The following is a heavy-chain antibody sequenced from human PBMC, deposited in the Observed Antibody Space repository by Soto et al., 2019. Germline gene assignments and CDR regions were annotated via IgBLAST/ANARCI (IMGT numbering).Heavy chain of an antibody. CDR1: GFTFSPCW. Sequence: GGSLRLSCAASGFTFSPCWMDWVRQTPGKGLEWVANINQDGSEKNYVNSVKGRFTIYRDKAKRSLYLQMSSLTAEASALYYCSRSLDSGGQGTLVTVSS. J-gene: IGHJ4*02. CDR3: SRSLDS. CDR2: INQDGSEK. V-gene: IGHV3-7*01.